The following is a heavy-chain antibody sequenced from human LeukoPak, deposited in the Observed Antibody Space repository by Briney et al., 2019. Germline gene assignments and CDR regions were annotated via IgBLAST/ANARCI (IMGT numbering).Heavy chain of an antibody. J-gene: IGHJ4*02. CDR2: IIPILGIA. CDR3: ARDRGITMVRGVKSNSFDY. Sequence: SVKVSCKASGYTFTGYYMHWVRQAPGQGLEWMGRIIPILGIANYAQKFQGRVTITADKSTSTAYMELSSLRSEDTAVYYCARDRGITMVRGVKSNSFDYWGQGTLVTVSS. D-gene: IGHD3-10*01. V-gene: IGHV1-69*04. CDR1: GYTFTGYY.